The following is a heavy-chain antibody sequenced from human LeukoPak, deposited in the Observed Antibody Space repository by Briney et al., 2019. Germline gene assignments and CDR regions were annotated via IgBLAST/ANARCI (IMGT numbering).Heavy chain of an antibody. CDR2: INHSGST. V-gene: IGHV4-34*01. CDR1: GGSFSGYY. CDR3: ARDISYYYGSGSSYNWFDP. Sequence: SETLSLTCAVYGGSFSGYYWSWIRQPPGKGLEWIGVINHSGSTNYNPSLKSRVTISVDTSKNQFSLKLSSVTAADTAVYYCARDISYYYGSGSSYNWFDPWGQGTLVTVSS. J-gene: IGHJ5*02. D-gene: IGHD3-10*01.